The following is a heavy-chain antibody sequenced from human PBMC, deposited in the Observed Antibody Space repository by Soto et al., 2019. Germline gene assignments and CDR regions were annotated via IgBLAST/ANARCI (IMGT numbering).Heavy chain of an antibody. Sequence: PSETLSLTCAVYGGSFSGYYLTWIRQPPGTGLEWIGEINHSGSTNYNASLKSRLTISVDTSNNQFSLKVKSVTAADTAVYFCARLSGSYNDRYFDNWGQGTLVTVSS. CDR1: GGSFSGYY. D-gene: IGHD1-26*01. CDR2: INHSGST. CDR3: ARLSGSYNDRYFDN. J-gene: IGHJ4*02. V-gene: IGHV4-34*01.